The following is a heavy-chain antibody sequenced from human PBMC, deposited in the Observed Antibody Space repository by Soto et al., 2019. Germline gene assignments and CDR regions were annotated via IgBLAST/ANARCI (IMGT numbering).Heavy chain of an antibody. CDR1: GGSISSYY. D-gene: IGHD6-6*01. CDR2: IYYSGST. J-gene: IGHJ3*02. V-gene: IGHV4-59*01. CDR3: ARVRTSIAARPFAFDI. Sequence: SETLSLTCTVSGGSISSYYWSWIRQPPGKGLEWIGNIYYSGSTNYNPSLKSRVTISVDTSKNQFSLKLSSVTAADTAVYYCARVRTSIAARPFAFDIWGQGTMVTVSS.